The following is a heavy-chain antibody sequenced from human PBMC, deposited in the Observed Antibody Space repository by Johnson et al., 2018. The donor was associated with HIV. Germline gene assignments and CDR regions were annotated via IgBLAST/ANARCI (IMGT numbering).Heavy chain of an antibody. J-gene: IGHJ3*02. V-gene: IGHV3-43*02. CDR1: GFTVSSNY. D-gene: IGHD5-24*01. CDR3: AKDQEWLQLNWGSQDI. CDR2: ISWDGGST. Sequence: VQLVESGGGLVQPGGSLRLSCAASGFTVSSNYMSWVRQAPGKGLEWVSLISWDGGSTYYADSVKGRFTISRDNSKNSLYLQMNSLRTEDTALYYCAKDQEWLQLNWGSQDIWGQATMVTVSS.